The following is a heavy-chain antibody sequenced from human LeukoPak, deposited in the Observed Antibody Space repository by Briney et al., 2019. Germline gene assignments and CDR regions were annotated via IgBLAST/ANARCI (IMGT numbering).Heavy chain of an antibody. CDR2: VNHRGDT. CDR3: ARGPTISETGYFDY. D-gene: IGHD1-1*01. V-gene: IGHV4-34*01. J-gene: IGHJ4*03. CDR1: RFTFSDYW. Sequence: GSLRLACAASRFTFSDYWMTWIRQSPGKGLQWIAEVNHRGDTNYNPSVKGRVTISVDTSKNQFSLKVTSLTAADTAVYYCARGPTISETGYFDYWGQGTLVTVSS.